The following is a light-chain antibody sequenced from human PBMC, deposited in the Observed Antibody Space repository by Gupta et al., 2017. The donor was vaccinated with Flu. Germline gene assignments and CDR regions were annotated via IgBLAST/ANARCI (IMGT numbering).Light chain of an antibody. CDR3: QQYNNWSALT. Sequence: ILMTQSPATLSVSPGERAALSCRASQNVFNNLAWYQQKPGQAPRLLIYGASTRATGIPARFSGSGSGTEXTLTISXLQSEDFAVYYCQQYNNWSALTFGXGTKVEI. J-gene: IGKJ4*01. CDR2: GAS. CDR1: QNVFNN. V-gene: IGKV3-15*01.